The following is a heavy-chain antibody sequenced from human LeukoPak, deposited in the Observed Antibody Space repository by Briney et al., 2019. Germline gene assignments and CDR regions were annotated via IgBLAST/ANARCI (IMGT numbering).Heavy chain of an antibody. J-gene: IGHJ4*02. Sequence: ASVKVSCKASGYTFTTYDINRVRQATGQGLDLMGWMNPKTGDTAFAQKFQGRVTMTRNTSIDTAYMELTSQRSQDTAMYYCARVFGGREIGFWGQGTQVTVSS. D-gene: IGHD3-3*01. CDR1: GYTFTTYD. V-gene: IGHV1-8*01. CDR3: ARVFGGREIGF. CDR2: MNPKTGDT.